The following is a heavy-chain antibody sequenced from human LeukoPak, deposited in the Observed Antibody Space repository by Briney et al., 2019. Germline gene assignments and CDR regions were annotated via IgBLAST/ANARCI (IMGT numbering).Heavy chain of an antibody. CDR2: ISSSSTYI. V-gene: IGHV3-21*01. CDR3: ARGDSGSYRAFDY. D-gene: IGHD1-26*01. J-gene: IGHJ4*02. CDR1: GFTFSSYS. Sequence: GGSLRLSCAASGFTFSSYSMNWVRQAPGKGLEWVSSISSSSTYIYYADSVKGRFTISRDNAKNSLYLQMNSLRAEDTAVYYCARGDSGSYRAFDYWGQGTLVTVSS.